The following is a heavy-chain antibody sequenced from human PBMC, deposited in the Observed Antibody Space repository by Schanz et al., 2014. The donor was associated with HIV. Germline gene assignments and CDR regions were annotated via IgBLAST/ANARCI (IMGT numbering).Heavy chain of an antibody. CDR2: IYFSGST. CDR1: GGSVRSESYY. J-gene: IGHJ3*02. CDR3: ARDQFRGAFDI. V-gene: IGHV4-61*01. Sequence: QVQLQESGPGLVKPSETLSLTCTVSGGSVRSESYYWSWIRQPPGKGLEWIGYIYFSGSTYLNPSLKSRVTILVDTSKNQFSLKLSSVTAADTAVYYCARDQFRGAFDIWGQGTMVTVSS.